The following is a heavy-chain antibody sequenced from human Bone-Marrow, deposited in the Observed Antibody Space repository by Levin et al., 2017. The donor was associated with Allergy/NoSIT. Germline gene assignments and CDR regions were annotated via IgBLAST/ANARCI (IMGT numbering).Heavy chain of an antibody. J-gene: IGHJ4*02. Sequence: PSETLSLTCSVSGVSITSEKYYWSWIRQSPGKGLEWLGGIFYTGNTYYHPSLSSRITLSVDTSKNLFSLKLTSVTAADTAVYYCATEPVAAMYYFDSWGQGALVTVSS. CDR2: IFYTGNT. CDR3: ATEPVAAMYYFDS. CDR1: GVSITSEKYY. D-gene: IGHD1-14*01. V-gene: IGHV4-30-4*01.